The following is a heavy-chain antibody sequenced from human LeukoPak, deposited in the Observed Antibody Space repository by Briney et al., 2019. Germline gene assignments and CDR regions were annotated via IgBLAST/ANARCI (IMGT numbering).Heavy chain of an antibody. V-gene: IGHV3-30*01. Sequence: GRFLRLSCAASGFTFSSYAMHWVRQAPGKGLEWVAVISYDGSNKYYADSVKGRFTISRDNSKNTLYLQMNSLRAEDTAVYYCARGLTGTTPGLDYWGQGTRSPSPQ. CDR3: ARGLTGTTPGLDY. CDR2: ISYDGSNK. CDR1: GFTFSSYA. D-gene: IGHD1-7*01. J-gene: IGHJ4*02.